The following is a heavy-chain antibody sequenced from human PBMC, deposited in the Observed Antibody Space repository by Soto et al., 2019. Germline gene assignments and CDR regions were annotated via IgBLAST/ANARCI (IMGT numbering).Heavy chain of an antibody. Sequence: SGPTLVNPRQTLTLTCTFSGFSLTTPGMCVSWIRQPPGKALEWLAVIDWDDDKYYSTSLKTRLSISMDTSKNQVVLEMTNVAPVDTATYYCAHIRGAGAYYYYPMDVWGQGTTVTVSS. CDR2: IDWDDDK. CDR3: AHIRGAGAYYYYPMDV. CDR1: GFSLTTPGMC. V-gene: IGHV2-70*12. D-gene: IGHD3-10*01. J-gene: IGHJ6*02.